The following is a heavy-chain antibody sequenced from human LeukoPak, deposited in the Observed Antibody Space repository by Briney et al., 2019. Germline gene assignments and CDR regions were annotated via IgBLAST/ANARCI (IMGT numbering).Heavy chain of an antibody. J-gene: IGHJ4*02. Sequence: GGSLRLSCKASGFTFINAYMTWVRQAPGKGLEWVGRIQTKTDGGAADYAAPVNGRFTISRDDSQNTVYLQMNSLTIEDTGVYYCTRPLGGIDIFDYWGQGALVSVSS. CDR3: TRPLGGIDIFDY. V-gene: IGHV3-15*01. D-gene: IGHD2-15*01. CDR1: GFTFINAY. CDR2: IQTKTDGGAA.